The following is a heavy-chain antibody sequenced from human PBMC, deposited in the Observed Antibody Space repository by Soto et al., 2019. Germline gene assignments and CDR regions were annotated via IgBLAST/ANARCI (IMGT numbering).Heavy chain of an antibody. V-gene: IGHV1-2*02. D-gene: IGHD3-22*01. CDR3: ARGYYDSRGYNPDY. CDR2: INPNSGGT. CDR1: GYTFTGYY. Sequence: GASVKVSCKASGYTFTGYYMHWVLQAPGQGLEWMGWINPNSGGTNYAQKFQGRVTMTRDTSIGTAYMELSRLRSDDTAVYYCARGYYDSRGYNPDYWGQGTLVTVSS. J-gene: IGHJ4*02.